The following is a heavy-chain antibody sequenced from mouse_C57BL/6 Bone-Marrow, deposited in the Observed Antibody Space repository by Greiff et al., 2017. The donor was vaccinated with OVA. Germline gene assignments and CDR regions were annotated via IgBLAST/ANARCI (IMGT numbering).Heavy chain of an antibody. CDR2: INPSSGYT. Sequence: QVQLQQSGAELARPGASVKMSCKASSYTFTSYTMHWVKQRPGQGLEWIGYINPSSGYTKYNQKFKDKATLTADKSSSTAYMQLSSLTSEDSAVYYCARTPIYYGSSYDDFDYWGQGTTLTVSS. CDR3: ARTPIYYGSSYDDFDY. V-gene: IGHV1-4*01. J-gene: IGHJ2*01. D-gene: IGHD1-1*01. CDR1: SYTFTSYT.